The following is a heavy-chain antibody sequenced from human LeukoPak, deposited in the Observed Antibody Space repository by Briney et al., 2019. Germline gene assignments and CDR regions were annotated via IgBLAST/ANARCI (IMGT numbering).Heavy chain of an antibody. V-gene: IGHV3-48*04. CDR1: GFTFSSYS. D-gene: IGHD2-15*01. J-gene: IGHJ3*02. CDR3: ARDPHEWWSNPYAFDI. Sequence: GGSLRLSCAASGFTFSSYSMNWVRQAPGKGLEWISYISSGSNTIYYADSVKGRFTISRDNAKNSLYLQMNSLRAEDTAVYYCARDPHEWWSNPYAFDIWGQGTMVTVSP. CDR2: ISSGSNTI.